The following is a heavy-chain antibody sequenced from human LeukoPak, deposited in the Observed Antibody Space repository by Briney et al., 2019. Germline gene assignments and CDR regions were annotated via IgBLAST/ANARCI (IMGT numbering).Heavy chain of an antibody. CDR2: INPNSGET. D-gene: IGHD4-11*01. V-gene: IGHV1-2*02. J-gene: IGHJ4*02. CDR3: ARDRDYSNTVRGFAY. CDR1: GYTFTDYY. Sequence: ASVKVSCKTSGYTFTDYYIRWVRQAPGQGLEWMGWINPNSGETNSAQKFQGRVTMTGDTSISTAYMELRRVTSGDTAVYYCARDRDYSNTVRGFAYWGQGTLVTVSS.